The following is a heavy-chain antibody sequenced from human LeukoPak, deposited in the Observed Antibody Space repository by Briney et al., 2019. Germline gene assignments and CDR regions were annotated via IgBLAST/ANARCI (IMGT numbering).Heavy chain of an antibody. D-gene: IGHD6-6*01. CDR2: IYYDGST. CDR1: GDSINSSSYY. CDR3: ARPSVSSIVPFDI. V-gene: IGHV4-39*01. J-gene: IGHJ3*02. Sequence: SETLSLTCTVSGDSINSSSYYWGCIRQPPGKGLEWIASIYYDGSTHYNRSLKSRVTISVDTSKNQFSLKLTSVTAADTAVYYCARPSVSSIVPFDIWGQGTMVTVSS.